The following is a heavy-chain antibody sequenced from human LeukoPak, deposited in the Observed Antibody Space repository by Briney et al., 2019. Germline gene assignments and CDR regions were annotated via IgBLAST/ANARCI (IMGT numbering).Heavy chain of an antibody. J-gene: IGHJ3*02. Sequence: GGSLRLSCAASGFIVSNSFMAWVRQAPGKGLEWVSYIRSRGSYTYYADSVKGRFTISRDNAKNSLYLQMNSLRAEDTAVYYCARIDAFDIWGQGTMVTVSS. V-gene: IGHV3-21*06. CDR1: GFIVSNSF. CDR2: IRSRGSYT. CDR3: ARIDAFDI.